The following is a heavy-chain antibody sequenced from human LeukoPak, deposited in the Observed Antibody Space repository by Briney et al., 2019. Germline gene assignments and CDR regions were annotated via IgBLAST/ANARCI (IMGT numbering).Heavy chain of an antibody. V-gene: IGHV3-66*01. CDR1: GFTVSRNY. CDR2: IDSDGST. J-gene: IGHJ4*02. CDR3: ARGTLYYDISGYYFDY. Sequence: PGGSLRLSCTASGFTVSRNYMTWVRQAPGKGLQWVSVIDSDGSTSYADSIKGRFTISRDKSKNTVYLQMNSVRAEDTAVYFCARGTLYYDISGYYFDYWGQGTLVTVSS. D-gene: IGHD3-22*01.